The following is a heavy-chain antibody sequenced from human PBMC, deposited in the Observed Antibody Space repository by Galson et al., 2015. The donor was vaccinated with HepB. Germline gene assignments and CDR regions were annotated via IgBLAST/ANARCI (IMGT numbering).Heavy chain of an antibody. CDR3: ARPTYYFYSGTHNKDRPLTPSDYYYYGMDV. D-gene: IGHD3-10*01. CDR1: GYSFSSHW. V-gene: IGHV5-51*01. J-gene: IGHJ6*02. CDR2: IYPPDSDA. Sequence: QSGAEVKKPGESLKISCKGSGYSFSSHWIGWVRQRPGKGLEWMGIIYPPDSDARYSPYFQGQVTISVDNSIDTAYLQWTSLKASDTAMYYCARPTYYFYSGTHNKDRPLTPSDYYYYGMDVWGQGTTVTVS.